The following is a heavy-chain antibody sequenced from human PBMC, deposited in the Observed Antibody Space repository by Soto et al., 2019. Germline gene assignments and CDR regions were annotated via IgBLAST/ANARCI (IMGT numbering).Heavy chain of an antibody. CDR3: AKDRDGAAAGPTKFYGMDV. V-gene: IGHV3-23*01. J-gene: IGHJ6*02. CDR1: GFTFSSYA. D-gene: IGHD6-13*01. Sequence: EVQLLESGGGLVQPGGSLRLSCAASGFTFSSYAMSWVRQAPGKGLEWVPVISGSGDSTYYADSVRGRFTNSRDNSKNALYLQMNSLRAEDTAVYYCAKDRDGAAAGPTKFYGMDVWGQGTTVTVSS. CDR2: ISGSGDST.